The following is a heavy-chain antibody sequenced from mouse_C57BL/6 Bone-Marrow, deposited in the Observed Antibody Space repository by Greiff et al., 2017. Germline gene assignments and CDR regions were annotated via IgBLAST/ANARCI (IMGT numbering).Heavy chain of an antibody. Sequence: EVKVVESGGDLVKPGGSLKLSCAASGFTFSSYGMSWVRQTPDKRLEWVATISSGGSYTYYPDSVKGRFTISRDNAKNTLYLQMSSLKSEDTAMYYCERQRTGYYFDYWGQGTTLTVSS. CDR2: ISSGGSYT. CDR1: GFTFSSYG. D-gene: IGHD4-1*01. CDR3: ERQRTGYYFDY. V-gene: IGHV5-6*01. J-gene: IGHJ2*01.